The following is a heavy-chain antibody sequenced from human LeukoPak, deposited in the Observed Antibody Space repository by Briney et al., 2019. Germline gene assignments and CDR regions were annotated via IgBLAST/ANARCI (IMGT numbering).Heavy chain of an antibody. V-gene: IGHV3-23*01. CDR2: ISGSGGST. J-gene: IGHJ4*02. Sequence: PGGSLRLSCAASGFTFSSYAMSWVRQAPGKGLEWVSGISGSGGSTLYADSVKGRFTISRDNSKNTLYVQMNSLRAEDTAVYYCAKDRQSRGSLGFDYWGQGALVIVSS. CDR3: AKDRQSRGSLGFDY. D-gene: IGHD3-22*01. CDR1: GFTFSSYA.